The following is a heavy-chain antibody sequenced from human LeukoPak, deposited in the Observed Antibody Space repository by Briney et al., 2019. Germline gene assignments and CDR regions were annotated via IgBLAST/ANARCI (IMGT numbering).Heavy chain of an antibody. Sequence: PGGSLRLSCAASGFTFSSYGMPWVRQAPGKGLEWVAVISYDGSNKYYADSVKGRFTISRDNSKNTLYLQMNSLRAEDTAVYYCAKDMTEYYDSSGYYHNSLYYYGMDVWGQGTTVTVSS. CDR1: GFTFSSYG. J-gene: IGHJ6*02. V-gene: IGHV3-30*18. D-gene: IGHD3-22*01. CDR2: ISYDGSNK. CDR3: AKDMTEYYDSSGYYHNSLYYYGMDV.